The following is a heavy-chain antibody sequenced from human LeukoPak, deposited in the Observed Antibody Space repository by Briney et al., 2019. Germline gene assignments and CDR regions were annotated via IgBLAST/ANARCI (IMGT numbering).Heavy chain of an antibody. Sequence: GGSLRLSCAASGFTFSSYGMHWVRQAPGKGLEWVAYIRYDGSNKYYADSVKGRFTISRDNSKDTLYLQMNSLRAEDTAVYYCVTAMPSQDYWGQGTLVTVSS. CDR3: VTAMPSQDY. J-gene: IGHJ4*02. CDR1: GFTFSSYG. V-gene: IGHV3-30*02. CDR2: IRYDGSNK. D-gene: IGHD5-18*01.